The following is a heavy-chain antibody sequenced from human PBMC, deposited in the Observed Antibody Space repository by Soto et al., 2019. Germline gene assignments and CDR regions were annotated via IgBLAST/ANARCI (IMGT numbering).Heavy chain of an antibody. V-gene: IGHV3-30-3*01. CDR3: ARGGYSYGWANWFDP. J-gene: IGHJ5*02. CDR1: GFTFSSYA. Sequence: PGGSLRLSCAASGFTFSSYAMHWVRQAPGKGLEWVAVISYDGSNKYYADSVKGRFTISRDNSKNTLYLQMNSLRAEDTAVYYCARGGYSYGWANWFDPWGQGTLVTVSS. CDR2: ISYDGSNK. D-gene: IGHD5-18*01.